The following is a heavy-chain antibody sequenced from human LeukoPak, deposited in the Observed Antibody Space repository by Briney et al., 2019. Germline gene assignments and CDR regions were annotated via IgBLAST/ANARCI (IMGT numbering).Heavy chain of an antibody. CDR1: GFTFSSYT. CDR3: TRDLRSNY. V-gene: IGHV3-48*02. J-gene: IGHJ4*02. D-gene: IGHD3/OR15-3a*01. CDR2: ISSSSSLI. Sequence: GGSLRLSCAASGFTFSSYTMNWVRQAPGKGLEWVSYISSSSSLIYYADSVEGRFTISRDNAKNSLSLQMNSLRDEDTAVYYCTRDLRSNYWGQGTLVTVSS.